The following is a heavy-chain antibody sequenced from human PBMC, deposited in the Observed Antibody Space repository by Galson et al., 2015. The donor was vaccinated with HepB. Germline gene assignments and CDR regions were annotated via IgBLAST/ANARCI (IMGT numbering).Heavy chain of an antibody. V-gene: IGHV3-49*03. D-gene: IGHD3-10*01. J-gene: IGHJ3*02. CDR3: TRGRRMVRGARVAFDI. Sequence: SLRLSCAASGFTFGDYAMSWFRQAPGKGLEWVGFIRSKAYGGTTEYAASVKGRFTISRDDSKSIAYLQMNSLKTEDTAVYYCTRGRRMVRGARVAFDIWGQGTMVTVSS. CDR1: GFTFGDYA. CDR2: IRSKAYGGTT.